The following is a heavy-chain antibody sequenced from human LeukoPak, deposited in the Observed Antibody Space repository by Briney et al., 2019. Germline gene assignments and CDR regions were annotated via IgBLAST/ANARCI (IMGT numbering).Heavy chain of an antibody. CDR1: GFTFSSYA. D-gene: IGHD2-2*01. V-gene: IGHV3-30-3*01. CDR2: ISYDGSNK. CDR3: ARLSTSSPNVDY. Sequence: PGRSLRLSCAASGFTFSSYAMHWVRQAPGKGLEWVAVISYDGSNKYYADSVKGRFTISRYNSKNTLYLQMNSLRAEDTAVYYCARLSTSSPNVDYWGQGTLVTVSS. J-gene: IGHJ4*02.